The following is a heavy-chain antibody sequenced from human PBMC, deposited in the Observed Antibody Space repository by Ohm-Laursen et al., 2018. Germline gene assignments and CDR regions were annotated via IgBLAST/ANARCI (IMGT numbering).Heavy chain of an antibody. V-gene: IGHV3-23*01. CDR1: GFTFSSYA. Sequence: SLRLSCTASGFTFSSYAMSWVRQAPGKGLEWVSAISGSGGSTYYADSVKGRFTISRDNSKNTLYLQMNSLRAEDTAVYYCAKGLTYYDFWSGYYQADYWGQGTLVTVSS. CDR2: ISGSGGST. J-gene: IGHJ4*02. CDR3: AKGLTYYDFWSGYYQADY. D-gene: IGHD3-3*01.